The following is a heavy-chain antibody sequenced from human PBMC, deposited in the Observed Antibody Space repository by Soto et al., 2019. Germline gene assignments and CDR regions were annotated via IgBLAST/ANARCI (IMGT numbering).Heavy chain of an antibody. CDR2: ISSDGNNK. D-gene: IGHD4-17*01. V-gene: IGHV3-30-3*01. CDR3: ARATPEDAFDI. J-gene: IGHJ3*02. CDR1: GCTFSYYA. Sequence: QVQLVESGGGVVQPGRSLRLSCAASGCTFSYYAMHWVRQAPGKGLEYMAVISSDGNNKYSADSVKGRFTISRDNSKNTLYLQMNSLRPEDTAVYYCARATPEDAFDIWGQGTIVTVSS.